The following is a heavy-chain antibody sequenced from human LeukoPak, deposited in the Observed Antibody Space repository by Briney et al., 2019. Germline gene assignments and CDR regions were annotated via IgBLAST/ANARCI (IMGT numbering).Heavy chain of an antibody. CDR3: ARDIVVVVAATPPSVDNWFDP. J-gene: IGHJ5*02. V-gene: IGHV1-69*05. Sequence: SVKASCKASGGTFSSYAISWVRQAPGQGLEWMGRIIPIFGTANYAQKFQGRVTITTDESTSTAYMELSSLRSEDTAVYYCARDIVVVVAATPPSVDNWFDPWGQGTLVTVSS. CDR2: IIPIFGTA. D-gene: IGHD2-15*01. CDR1: GGTFSSYA.